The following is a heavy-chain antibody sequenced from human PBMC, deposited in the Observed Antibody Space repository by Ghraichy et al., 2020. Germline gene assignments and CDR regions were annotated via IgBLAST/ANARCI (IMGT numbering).Heavy chain of an antibody. CDR2: IYWDDDK. J-gene: IGHJ4*02. V-gene: IGHV2-5*02. Sequence: SGPTLVKPTQTLTLTCTFSGFSLSTSGVGVGWIRQPPGKALEWLALIYWDDDKRYSPSLKSRLTITKDTSKNQVVLTMTNMDPVDTATYYCAHVPRGGSGYYFVTISYFDYWGQGTLVTVSS. CDR3: AHVPRGGSGYYFVTISYFDY. D-gene: IGHD3-22*01. CDR1: GFSLSTSGVG.